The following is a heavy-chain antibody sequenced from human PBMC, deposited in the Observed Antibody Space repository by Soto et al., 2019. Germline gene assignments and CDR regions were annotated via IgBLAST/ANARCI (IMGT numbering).Heavy chain of an antibody. V-gene: IGHV1-8*01. D-gene: IGHD3-10*01. CDR2: MNPNSGNT. CDR1: GYTFTSHD. CDR3: VSGSPNWFDP. J-gene: IGHJ5*02. Sequence: ASVKVSCKTSGYTFTSHDINWVRQATGQGLEWMGWMNPNSGNTGYAQKFQGRVTMTRDTSISTAYMELSNLRSDDTAVYYYVSGSPNWFDPWGQGTLVTVSS.